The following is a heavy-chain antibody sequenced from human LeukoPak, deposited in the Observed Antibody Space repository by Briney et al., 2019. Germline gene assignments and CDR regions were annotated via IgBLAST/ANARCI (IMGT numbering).Heavy chain of an antibody. D-gene: IGHD4-17*01. Sequence: ASVKVSCKASGHTFTSYYMHWVRQAPGQGLEWMGIINPSGGSTSHAQKFQGRVTMTRDTSTSTVYMELSSLRSEDTAVYYCARVRPYDYGDYSEVWLPFDYWGQGTLVTVSS. V-gene: IGHV1-46*01. CDR1: GHTFTSYY. CDR2: INPSGGST. J-gene: IGHJ4*02. CDR3: ARVRPYDYGDYSEVWLPFDY.